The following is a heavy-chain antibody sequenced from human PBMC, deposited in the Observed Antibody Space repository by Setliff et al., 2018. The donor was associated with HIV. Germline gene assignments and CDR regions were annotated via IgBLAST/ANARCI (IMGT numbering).Heavy chain of an antibody. J-gene: IGHJ4*02. CDR3: ARQTWEHYDTLTGYYRSPKNFDS. V-gene: IGHV4-39*01. CDR1: GGSINGSNYY. D-gene: IGHD3-9*01. Sequence: LSLTCTVPGGSINGSNYYWGWIRQPPGKGLEWIGTISYTGSTYYDPSLKSRVTISLDTSKNQFFLKLSSVTAPDTAIYYCARQTWEHYDTLTGYYRSPKNFDSWGQGTLVTVSS. CDR2: ISYTGST.